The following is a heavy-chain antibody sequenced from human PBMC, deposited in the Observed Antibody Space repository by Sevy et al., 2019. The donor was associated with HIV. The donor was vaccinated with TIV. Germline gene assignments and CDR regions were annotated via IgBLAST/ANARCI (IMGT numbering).Heavy chain of an antibody. D-gene: IGHD1-7*01. J-gene: IGHJ4*02. V-gene: IGHV3-11*06. CDR3: ARDRRNYGGQYFDY. CDR2: MSSGTSYT. CDR1: GFTFSDYY. Sequence: GGSLRLSCAASGFTFSDYYMSWIRQAPGKGLEWVSYMSSGTSYTNYAHSVKGRFTISRDNAKSSLYLQMNSLRAEDTAVYYCARDRRNYGGQYFDYWGQGTLVTVSS.